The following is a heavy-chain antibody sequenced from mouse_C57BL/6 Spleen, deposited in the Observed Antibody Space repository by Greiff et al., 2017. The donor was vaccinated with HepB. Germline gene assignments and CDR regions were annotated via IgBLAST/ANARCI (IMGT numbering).Heavy chain of an antibody. D-gene: IGHD1-1*01. Sequence: QVQLQQPGAELVMPGASVKLSCKASGYTFTSYWMHWVKQRPGQGLEWIGEIDPSDSYTNYNQKFKGKSTLTVDKSSSTAYMQLSSLTSEDSAVYYCARRTLAVVDYWGQGTTLTVSS. CDR2: IDPSDSYT. V-gene: IGHV1-69*01. CDR1: GYTFTSYW. J-gene: IGHJ2*01. CDR3: ARRTLAVVDY.